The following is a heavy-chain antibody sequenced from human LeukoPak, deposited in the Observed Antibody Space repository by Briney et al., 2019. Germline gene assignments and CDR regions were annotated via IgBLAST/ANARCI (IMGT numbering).Heavy chain of an antibody. Sequence: ASVKVSCKASGYTFTSYDINWVRQATGQGLEWMGWMNPNSGNTGYAQKFQGGVTMTRNTSISTAYMELSSLRSEDTAVYYCARDHGDYGDYLKDYWGQGTLVTVSS. CDR2: MNPNSGNT. J-gene: IGHJ4*02. CDR3: ARDHGDYGDYLKDY. V-gene: IGHV1-8*01. CDR1: GYTFTSYD. D-gene: IGHD4-17*01.